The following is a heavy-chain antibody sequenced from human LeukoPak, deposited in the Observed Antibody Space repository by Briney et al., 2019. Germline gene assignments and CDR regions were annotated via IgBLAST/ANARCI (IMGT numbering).Heavy chain of an antibody. J-gene: IGHJ6*02. CDR1: GGSISSSSYY. V-gene: IGHV4-39*01. CDR3: AIGTVVTYYGMDV. Sequence: PSETLSLTCTVSGGSISSSSYYWGWIRQPPGKGLEWIGSIYYSGSTYYNPSLKSRVTISVDTSKNQFSLKLSSVTAADTAVYYCAIGTVVTYYGMDVWGQGTTVTVSS. D-gene: IGHD4-23*01. CDR2: IYYSGST.